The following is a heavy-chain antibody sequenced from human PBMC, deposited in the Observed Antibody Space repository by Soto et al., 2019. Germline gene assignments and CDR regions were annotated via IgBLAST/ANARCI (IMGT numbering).Heavy chain of an antibody. CDR2: INPSDGST. CDR1: GYTFTSYY. D-gene: IGHD2-8*02. Sequence: ASVKVSCKASGYTFTSYYMHWVRQAPGQGLEWMGIINPSDGSTSYAQKFQGRVTMTRDTSTSTVYMELSSLRSEDTAVYYCASGYWGSLWLSLFDYWGQGTLVTVSS. V-gene: IGHV1-46*03. CDR3: ASGYWGSLWLSLFDY. J-gene: IGHJ4*02.